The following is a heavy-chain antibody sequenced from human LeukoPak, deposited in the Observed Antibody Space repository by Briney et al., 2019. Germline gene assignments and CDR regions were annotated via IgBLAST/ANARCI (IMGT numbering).Heavy chain of an antibody. D-gene: IGHD4-17*01. CDR2: IFYSGST. CDR1: GGSISSSSYF. Sequence: MSSETLSLTCTVPGGSISSSSYFWGWIRQPPGKGLEWIGSIFYSGSTYYNPSLNSRVTISIDTSKNQFSLRLSSVTAADTAVYYCARQMNTVTADYWGQGTLVTVSS. J-gene: IGHJ4*02. V-gene: IGHV4-39*01. CDR3: ARQMNTVTADY.